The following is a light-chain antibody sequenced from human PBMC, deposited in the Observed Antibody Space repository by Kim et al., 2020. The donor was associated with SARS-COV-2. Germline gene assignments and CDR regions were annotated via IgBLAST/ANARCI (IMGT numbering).Light chain of an antibody. CDR1: SSDVGGYNY. J-gene: IGLJ3*02. CDR3: CSYAGSRWV. Sequence: QSALTQPRSVSGSPGQSVTISCTGTSSDVGGYNYVSWYQQHPDKAPKLMLYDVTRRPSGVPDRFSGSKSGNTASLTISGLQAEDEADYYCCSYAGSRWVFGGGTQLTVL. V-gene: IGLV2-11*01. CDR2: DVT.